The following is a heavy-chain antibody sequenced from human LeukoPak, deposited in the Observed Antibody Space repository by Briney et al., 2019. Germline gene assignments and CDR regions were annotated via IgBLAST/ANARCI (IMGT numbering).Heavy chain of an antibody. V-gene: IGHV4-38-2*01. D-gene: IGHD3-3*01. CDR1: GYSISSGYY. J-gene: IGHJ5*02. Sequence: SETLSLTCAVSGYSISSGYYWGWIRPPPGKGLEGSGRIYHSGSTYYNPSIKSRVTISVDTSKNQFSLKLSSVTAADTAVYYCARHGVLRFLEWFHWFDPWGQGTLVTGSS. CDR3: ARHGVLRFLEWFHWFDP. CDR2: IYHSGST.